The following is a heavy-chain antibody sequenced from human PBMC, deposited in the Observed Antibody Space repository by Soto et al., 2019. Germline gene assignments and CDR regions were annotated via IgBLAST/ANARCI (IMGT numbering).Heavy chain of an antibody. CDR3: AKGWLDLDY. J-gene: IGHJ4*02. Sequence: ESGGGVVQPGRSLRLSCAASGFTFSSYGMHWVRQAPGKGLEWVAVISYDGSNKYYADSVKGRFTISRDNSKNTLYLQMNSLRAEDTAVYYCAKGWLDLDYWGQGTLVTVSS. V-gene: IGHV3-30*18. D-gene: IGHD6-19*01. CDR1: GFTFSSYG. CDR2: ISYDGSNK.